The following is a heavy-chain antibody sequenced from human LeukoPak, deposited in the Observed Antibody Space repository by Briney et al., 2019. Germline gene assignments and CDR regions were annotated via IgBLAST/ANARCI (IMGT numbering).Heavy chain of an antibody. CDR2: IYYSGST. V-gene: IGHV4-59*08. D-gene: IGHD3-22*01. CDR1: GGSISSYY. J-gene: IGHJ4*02. Sequence: PSETLSLTCTVSGGSISSYYWSRIRQPPGKGLEWIGYIYYSGSTKYNPSLKSRVTISVDTSKNQFSLKLSSVTAADTAVYYCAGLHSSGYLTYWGQGTLVTVSS. CDR3: AGLHSSGYLTY.